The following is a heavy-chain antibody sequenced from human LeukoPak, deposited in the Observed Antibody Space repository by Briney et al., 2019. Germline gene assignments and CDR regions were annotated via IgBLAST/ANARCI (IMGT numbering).Heavy chain of an antibody. V-gene: IGHV3-30-3*01. CDR2: ISYDGSNK. D-gene: IGHD6-13*01. CDR3: ARDSGGSWYGYYFDY. Sequence: PGGSLRLSCAASGFTFSSYAMHWVRQAPGKGLEWVAVISYDGSNKYYADSVKGRFTISRDNSKNTLYLQMNSLRAEDTAVYCCARDSGGSWYGYYFDYWGQGTTVTVSS. CDR1: GFTFSSYA. J-gene: IGHJ4*02.